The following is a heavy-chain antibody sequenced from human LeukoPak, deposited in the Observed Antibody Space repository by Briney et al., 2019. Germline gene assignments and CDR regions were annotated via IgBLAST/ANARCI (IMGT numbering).Heavy chain of an antibody. Sequence: PGGSLRLSCEAAGFTFSSYVMHWVRRTQGKGMVWVSRISHDGIISYSDSVKGRFTISRDNAKNTLILQMNSLRVEDTAVYYCARDWVYKIDYWGRGTLVTVSS. J-gene: IGHJ4*02. CDR3: ARDWVYKIDY. D-gene: IGHD5-24*01. CDR1: GFTFSSYV. CDR2: ISHDGII. V-gene: IGHV3-74*01.